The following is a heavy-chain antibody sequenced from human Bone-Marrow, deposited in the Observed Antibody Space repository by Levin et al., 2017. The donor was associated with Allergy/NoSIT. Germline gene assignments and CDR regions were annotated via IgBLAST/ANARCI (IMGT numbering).Heavy chain of an antibody. CDR1: GYTFTADY. Sequence: ASVKVSCKASGYTFTADYINWIRQAPGQGLQWMGRINPKSGGTNYAQKFQGRVTMTRDTSISTAYMELTSLNFDDTAMYYCARDWEDIEAFEIWGQGTMVTVSS. J-gene: IGHJ3*02. CDR3: ARDWEDIEAFEI. CDR2: INPKSGGT. V-gene: IGHV1-2*06. D-gene: IGHD1-26*01.